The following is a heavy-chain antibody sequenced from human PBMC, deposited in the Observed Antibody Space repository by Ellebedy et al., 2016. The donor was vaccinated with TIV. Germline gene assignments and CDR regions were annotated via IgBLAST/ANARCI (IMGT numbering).Heavy chain of an antibody. J-gene: IGHJ4*02. V-gene: IGHV4-59*01. Sequence: MPSETLSLTCTVSGGSISSYYWSWIRQPPGKGLEWIGYIYYSGSTNYNPSLKRRVTISVDTPKNQFSLKVSSVAGADTAVYYCARVSRENRDRSPDYWGQGTLVTVSS. CDR3: ARVSRENRDRSPDY. CDR2: IYYSGST. D-gene: IGHD5-24*01. CDR1: GGSISSYY.